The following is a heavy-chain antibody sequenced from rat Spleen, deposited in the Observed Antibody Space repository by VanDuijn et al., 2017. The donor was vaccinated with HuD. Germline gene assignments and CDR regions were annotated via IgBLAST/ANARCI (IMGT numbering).Heavy chain of an antibody. Sequence: EVQLVESGRDLVQPGRSLKLSCAASGFTFSDYNMAWVRQAPKKGLEWVASITYDGSSTYYRDSVTGRFTISRDNAKSTLYLQMNSLRSEDTATYYCTSRWDGFVYWGQGTLVTVSS. D-gene: IGHD5-1*01. CDR2: ITYDGSST. CDR3: TSRWDGFVY. J-gene: IGHJ3*01. CDR1: GFTFSDYN. V-gene: IGHV5-7*01.